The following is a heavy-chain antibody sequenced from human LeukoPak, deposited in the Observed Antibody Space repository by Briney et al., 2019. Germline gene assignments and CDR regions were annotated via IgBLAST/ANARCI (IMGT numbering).Heavy chain of an antibody. V-gene: IGHV4-59*01. J-gene: IGHJ6*02. Sequence: SETLSLTCTVSGGSISSYYWSWIRQPPGKGLEWIGYIYYSGSTNYNPSLKSRVTISVDMSKNQFSLKLSSVTAADTAVYYCARDYGSGLMDVWGQGTTVTVSS. CDR1: GGSISSYY. CDR3: ARDYGSGLMDV. D-gene: IGHD3-10*01. CDR2: IYYSGST.